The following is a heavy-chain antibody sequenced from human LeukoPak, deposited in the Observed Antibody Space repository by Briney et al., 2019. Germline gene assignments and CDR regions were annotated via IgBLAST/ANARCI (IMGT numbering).Heavy chain of an antibody. V-gene: IGHV4-59*01. CDR1: GGSINSYY. D-gene: IGHD6-13*01. CDR3: ARDHVRAAAGAGPSYGMDV. J-gene: IGHJ6*02. CDR2: IYYTGRT. Sequence: PSETLSLTCTVSGGSINSYYWSWIRQPPGKGLEWIGYIYYTGRTNYNPSLKSRVTISVDTSKNQFSLKLSSVTAADTAVYYCARDHVRAAAGAGPSYGMDVWGQGTTVTVSS.